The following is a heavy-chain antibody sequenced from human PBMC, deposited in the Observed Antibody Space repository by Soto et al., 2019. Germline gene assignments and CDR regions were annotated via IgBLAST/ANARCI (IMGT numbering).Heavy chain of an antibody. Sequence: SETLSLTCTVSGGSISSYYWSWIRQPPGKGLEWIGYIYYSGSTNYNPSLKSRVTISVDTFKNQFSLKLSSVTAADTAVYYCARDSYGGNSVGMDVWGQGTTVTVSS. CDR1: GGSISSYY. CDR2: IYYSGST. D-gene: IGHD2-21*02. J-gene: IGHJ6*02. CDR3: ARDSYGGNSVGMDV. V-gene: IGHV4-59*01.